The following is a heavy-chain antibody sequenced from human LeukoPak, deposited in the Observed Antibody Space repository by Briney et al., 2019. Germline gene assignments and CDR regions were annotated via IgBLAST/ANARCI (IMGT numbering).Heavy chain of an antibody. J-gene: IGHJ4*02. D-gene: IGHD2-15*01. CDR2: IIPILGIA. V-gene: IGHV1-69*04. CDR3: AREYCSGGSCLGY. CDR1: GGTFSSYA. Sequence: SVKVSCKASGGTFSSYAISWVRQAPGQGLEWMGRIIPILGIANYAQKFQGRVTITADKSTSTAYMELRSLRSDDTAVYYCAREYCSGGSCLGYWGQGTLVTVSS.